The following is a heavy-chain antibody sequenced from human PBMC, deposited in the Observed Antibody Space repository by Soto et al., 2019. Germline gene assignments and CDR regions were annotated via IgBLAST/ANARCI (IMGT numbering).Heavy chain of an antibody. Sequence: GGSLRLSCAASGFTFSSYSMNWVRQAPGKGLEWVSSISSSSSYIYYADSVKGRFTISRDDAKNSLYLQMNSLRAEDTAVYYCARDFDREGTFEWVVVAARDAFDIWGQGTMVTVSS. CDR2: ISSSSSYI. CDR3: ARDFDREGTFEWVVVAARDAFDI. CDR1: GFTFSSYS. J-gene: IGHJ3*02. D-gene: IGHD2-15*01. V-gene: IGHV3-21*01.